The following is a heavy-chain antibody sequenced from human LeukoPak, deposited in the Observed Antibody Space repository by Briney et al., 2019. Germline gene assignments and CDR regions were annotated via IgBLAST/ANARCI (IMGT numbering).Heavy chain of an antibody. V-gene: IGHV4-59*01. D-gene: IGHD4-17*01. CDR1: GGSISNYY. J-gene: IGHJ6*02. CDR2: IYFSGTT. Sequence: PSETLSLTCTVSGGSISNYYWSRLRQPPGKGLEWIGYIYFSGTTNLNPSLKSRVTISVDMSKNQFSLKLSSVTAADTAVYYCAREDPQTTVPEGLDVWGQGTTVTVSS. CDR3: AREDPQTTVPEGLDV.